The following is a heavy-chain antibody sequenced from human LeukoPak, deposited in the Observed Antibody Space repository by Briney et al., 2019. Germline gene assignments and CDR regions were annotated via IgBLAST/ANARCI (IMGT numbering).Heavy chain of an antibody. Sequence: SETLSLTCAVSGGSISSSNWWSCVRQPPGKGLEWIGEIYHSGSTNYNPSLKSRVTISVDKSKNQFSLKLSSVTAADTAVYYCAGYYDSSGYAVDYWGQGTLVTVSS. D-gene: IGHD3-22*01. CDR2: IYHSGST. V-gene: IGHV4-4*02. J-gene: IGHJ4*02. CDR3: AGYYDSSGYAVDY. CDR1: GGSISSSNW.